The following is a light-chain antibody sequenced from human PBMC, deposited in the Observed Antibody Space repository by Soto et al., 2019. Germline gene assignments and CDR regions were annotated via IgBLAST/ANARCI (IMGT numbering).Light chain of an antibody. CDR2: DAS. V-gene: IGKV1-33*01. Sequence: DIKVTMSLSSLSASVGDRVTITFQASQNINNYLNWYQQKPGRAPKLLIYDASNLEAGVPSRFRGSGSGTDFTFTISRLQPEDIATYYCQQYENLPTFGQGTRLEI. J-gene: IGKJ5*01. CDR3: QQYENLPT. CDR1: QNINNY.